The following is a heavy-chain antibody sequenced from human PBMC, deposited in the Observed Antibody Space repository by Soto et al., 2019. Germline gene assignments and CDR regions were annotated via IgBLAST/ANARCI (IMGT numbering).Heavy chain of an antibody. J-gene: IGHJ3*02. Sequence: QVQLQESGPGLVKPSETLSLTCTVSGGSISSYYWSWIRQPPGKGLEWIGYIYYSGSTNYNPSLKSRVTISVDTSKSQFSLKLSSVTAADTAVYYCASSSTMIVVVPTGSAFDIWGQGTMVTVSS. D-gene: IGHD3-22*01. CDR3: ASSSTMIVVVPTGSAFDI. CDR2: IYYSGST. V-gene: IGHV4-59*01. CDR1: GGSISSYY.